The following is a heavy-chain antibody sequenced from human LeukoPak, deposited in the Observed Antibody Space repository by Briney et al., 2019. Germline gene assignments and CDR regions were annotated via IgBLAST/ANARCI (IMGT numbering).Heavy chain of an antibody. Sequence: PGGSLRLSCAASGFTFSSYSMNWVRQAPGKGLEWVSSISSSSSYIYYADSVKGRFTISRDNAKNSLYLQMNSLRAEDTAVYYCARDPRPVAAAGAYFDYWGQGTLVTVSS. V-gene: IGHV3-21*01. CDR3: ARDPRPVAAAGAYFDY. J-gene: IGHJ4*02. CDR1: GFTFSSYS. D-gene: IGHD6-13*01. CDR2: ISSSSSYI.